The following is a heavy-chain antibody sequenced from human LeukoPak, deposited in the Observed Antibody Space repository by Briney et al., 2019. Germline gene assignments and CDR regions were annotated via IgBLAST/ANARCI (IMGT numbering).Heavy chain of an antibody. CDR3: AGDQFLSTYGSGLYGMDV. CDR2: ISSSSSTI. D-gene: IGHD3-10*01. J-gene: IGHJ6*02. V-gene: IGHV3-48*04. Sequence: GGSLRLSCAASGFTFSSYSMNWVRQAPGKGLEWVSYISSSSSTIYYADSVKGRFTISRDNAKNSLYLQMNSLRAEDTAVYYCAGDQFLSTYGSGLYGMDVWGQGTTVTVSS. CDR1: GFTFSSYS.